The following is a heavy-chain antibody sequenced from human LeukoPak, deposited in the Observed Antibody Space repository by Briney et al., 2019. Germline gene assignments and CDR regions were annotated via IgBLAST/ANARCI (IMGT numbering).Heavy chain of an antibody. CDR2: ISYDGSNK. CDR1: GFTFSSYA. V-gene: IGHV3-30*04. CDR3: ARDGGYSYGTSYFDY. Sequence: GRSLRLSCAASGFTFSSYAMHWVRRAPGKGLEWVAVISYDGSNKYYADSVKGRFTISRDNSKNTLYLQMNSLRAEDTAVYYCARDGGYSYGTSYFDYWGQGTLVTVSS. J-gene: IGHJ4*02. D-gene: IGHD5-18*01.